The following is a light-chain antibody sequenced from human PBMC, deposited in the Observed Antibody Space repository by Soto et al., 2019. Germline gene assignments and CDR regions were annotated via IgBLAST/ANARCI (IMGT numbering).Light chain of an antibody. J-gene: IGLJ1*01. CDR2: DVT. V-gene: IGLV2-14*04. CDR1: SDVGAYNY. CDR3: SSYTRTSTYV. Sequence: SDVGAYNYVSWYQQHPGKAPSLMIYDVTNRPSGVSNRFSGSKSGNTASLTISGLQAEDEADYYCSSYTRTSTYVFGAGTKVTVL.